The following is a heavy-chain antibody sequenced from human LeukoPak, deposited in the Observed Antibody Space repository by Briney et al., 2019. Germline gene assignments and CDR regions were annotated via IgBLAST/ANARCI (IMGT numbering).Heavy chain of an antibody. D-gene: IGHD1-26*01. Sequence: SETLSLTCAVYGGSFSGYYWSWIRQPPGKGLEWIGEINHSGSTNYNPSLKSRVTISVDTSKNQFSLELSYVTAADTAVYYCSRESGPYCPFGHWGQGTLVAVTS. CDR3: SRESGPYCPFGH. V-gene: IGHV4-34*01. J-gene: IGHJ5*02. CDR2: INHSGST. CDR1: GGSFSGYY.